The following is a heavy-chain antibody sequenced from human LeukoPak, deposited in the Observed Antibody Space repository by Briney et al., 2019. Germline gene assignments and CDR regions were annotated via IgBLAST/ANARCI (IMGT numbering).Heavy chain of an antibody. V-gene: IGHV4-59*12. CDR3: ARGRDYYDSSGAYYFDY. D-gene: IGHD3-22*01. J-gene: IGHJ4*02. CDR1: GGSISSYY. CDR2: IYYSGST. Sequence: SETLSLTCTVSGGSISSYYWSWIRQPPGKGLEWIGYIYYSGSTNYNPSLKSRVTISVDTSKNQFSLKLSSVTAADTAVYYCARGRDYYDSSGAYYFDYWAREPWSPSPQ.